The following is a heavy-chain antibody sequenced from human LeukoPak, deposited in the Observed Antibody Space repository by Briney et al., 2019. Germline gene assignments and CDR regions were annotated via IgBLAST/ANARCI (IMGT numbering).Heavy chain of an antibody. V-gene: IGHV3-7*03. CDR2: IRQDGTDK. CDR3: AKDTTYDSSGYSDY. D-gene: IGHD3-22*01. Sequence: GGSLRLSCEVPGFSGFSFSDYWMSWVRQAPGKGLEWVAIIRQDGTDKYYADSVKGRFTISRDNAKSSLYLQMNSLRAEDTALYYCAKDTTYDSSGYSDYWGQGTLVTVSS. CDR1: GFSFSDYW. J-gene: IGHJ4*02.